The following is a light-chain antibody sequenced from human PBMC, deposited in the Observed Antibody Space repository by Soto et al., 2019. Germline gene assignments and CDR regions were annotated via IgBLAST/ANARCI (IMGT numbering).Light chain of an antibody. J-gene: IGLJ3*02. CDR2: EVS. CDR1: SSDVGYYNY. Sequence: QSALTQPASVSGSTGQSITISCTGTSSDVGYYNYVSWYQHHPGKVPKLMIYEVSNRPSGVSNRFAGSKSGNTASLTISGLPAEDEADYYCSSYTTSSTQVFGGGTKLTVL. V-gene: IGLV2-14*01. CDR3: SSYTTSSTQV.